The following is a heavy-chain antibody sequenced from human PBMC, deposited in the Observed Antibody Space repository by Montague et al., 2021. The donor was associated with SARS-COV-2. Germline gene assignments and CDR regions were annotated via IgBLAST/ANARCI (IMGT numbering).Heavy chain of an antibody. CDR1: GGSFSSGDSY. J-gene: IGHJ4*02. Sequence: SETLSLTCSVSGGSFSSGDSYWGWLRQAPGKGLGWIGDLHYAGSAYYNPSLWSRVTISADTSKNQFSPKLNSVTAADTAVYYCVATYNGNWYYFDYWGQGTLVTVSS. D-gene: IGHD6-13*01. V-gene: IGHV4-39*01. CDR2: LHYAGSA. CDR3: VATYNGNWYYFDY.